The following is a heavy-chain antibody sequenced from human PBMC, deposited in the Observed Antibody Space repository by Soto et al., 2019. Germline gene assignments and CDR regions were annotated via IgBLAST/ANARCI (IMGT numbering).Heavy chain of an antibody. CDR1: GYTFTSYG. CDR3: ARGPYYYDSSGPWGYFDL. CDR2: ISTDKGKT. J-gene: IGHJ2*01. D-gene: IGHD3-22*01. V-gene: IGHV1-18*01. Sequence: ASVKVSCKASGYTFTSYGISWVRQAPGQGLEWMGWISTDKGKTNYAQKFQGRVTMTTDTSTSTAYMELRSLRSDDTAVYYCARGPYYYDSSGPWGYFDLWGRGTLVTVSS.